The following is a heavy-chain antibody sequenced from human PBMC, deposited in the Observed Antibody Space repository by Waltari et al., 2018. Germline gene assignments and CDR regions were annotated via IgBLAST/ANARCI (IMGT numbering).Heavy chain of an antibody. CDR2: IGTAGDT. CDR1: GFTFRSYD. V-gene: IGHV3-13*01. J-gene: IGHJ6*02. D-gene: IGHD6-19*01. CDR3: ARGALAVAGTFYYYYGMDV. Sequence: EVQLVESGGGLVQPGGSLRLSCAASGFTFRSYDMHWVRQATGKGLEGVSTIGTAGDTYYPCSVKGRFTISRENAKNSLYLQMNSLRAGDTAVYYCARGALAVAGTFYYYYGMDVCGQGTTVTVSS.